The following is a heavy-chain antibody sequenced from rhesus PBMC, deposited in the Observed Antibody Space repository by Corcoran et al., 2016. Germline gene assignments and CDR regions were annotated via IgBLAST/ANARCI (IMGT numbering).Heavy chain of an antibody. CDR2: NSGSSGST. D-gene: IGHD5-24*01. CDR3: ARGWVP. CDR1: GGSISSSNW. J-gene: IGHJ4*01. V-gene: IGHV4-65*01. Sequence: QVQLQESGPGLVKPSETLSLTCAVSGGSISSSNWWSWIRQPPGKGLEWIGYNSGSSGSTYSTPSPKSLVTISTDTSKNQFSLKLSSVTAADTAVYYCARGWVPWGQGVLVTVSS.